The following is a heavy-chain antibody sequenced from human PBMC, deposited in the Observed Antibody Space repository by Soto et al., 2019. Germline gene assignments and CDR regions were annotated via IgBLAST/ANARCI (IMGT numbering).Heavy chain of an antibody. D-gene: IGHD6-13*01. V-gene: IGHV3-23*01. J-gene: IGHJ6*02. CDR3: AKDLAVAGANYYGMDV. CDR1: GFTFSTSA. Sequence: GGSLRLSCAASGFTFSTSAVYWVRQAPGQGLEWVSAITGSGGATYYADSVKGRFTTYRDNSESTVYLQMSSLRADDTAVYYCAKDLAVAGANYYGMDVWGQGTTVTVSS. CDR2: ITGSGGAT.